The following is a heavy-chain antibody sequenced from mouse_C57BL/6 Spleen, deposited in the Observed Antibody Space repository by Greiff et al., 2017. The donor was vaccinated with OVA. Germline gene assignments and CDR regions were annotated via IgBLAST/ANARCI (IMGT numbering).Heavy chain of an antibody. CDR2: ISSGSSTI. CDR3: ARGPRYFDV. V-gene: IGHV5-17*01. J-gene: IGHJ1*03. CDR1: GFTFSDYG. Sequence: EVHLVESGGGLVKPGGSLKLSCAASGFTFSDYGMHWVRQAPEKGLEWVAYISSGSSTIYYADTVKGRFTISRDNAKNTLFLQMTSLRSEDTAMYYCARGPRYFDVWGTGTTVTVSS.